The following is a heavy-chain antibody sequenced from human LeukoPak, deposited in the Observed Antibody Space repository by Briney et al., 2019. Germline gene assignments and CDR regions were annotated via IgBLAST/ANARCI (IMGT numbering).Heavy chain of an antibody. J-gene: IGHJ4*02. CDR2: INPNSGGT. CDR1: GYTFTGYY. V-gene: IGHV1-2*02. CDR3: ARDGEYCSSTSCLVDY. D-gene: IGHD2-2*01. Sequence: GASVKVSCKASGYTFTGYYMHWVRQAPGQGLEWMGWINPNSGGTNYAQKFQGRVTMTRDTSISTAYMELSRLRSDDTAVYYCARDGEYCSSTSCLVDYWGQGTLVTVSS.